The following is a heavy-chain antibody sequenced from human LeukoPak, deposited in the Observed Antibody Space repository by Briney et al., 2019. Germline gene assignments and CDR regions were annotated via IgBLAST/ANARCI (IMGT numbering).Heavy chain of an antibody. CDR2: IYWDDDK. V-gene: IGHV2-5*02. Sequence: SGPTLVNPTQTLTLTCTFSGFSLSTSGMGVGWIRQPPGKALEWLALIYWDDDKRYSPSLKHRLAITKDTSKNQVVLTMTNMDPVDTATYSCADGSLAAVTRPFDYWGQGTLVTVSS. CDR1: GFSLSTSGMG. D-gene: IGHD4-17*01. J-gene: IGHJ4*02. CDR3: ADGSLAAVTRPFDY.